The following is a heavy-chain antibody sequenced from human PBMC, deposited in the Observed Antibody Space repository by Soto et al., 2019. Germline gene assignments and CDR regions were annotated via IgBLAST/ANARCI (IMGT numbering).Heavy chain of an antibody. CDR3: ARAGIQLWLRRDAFDI. CDR2: ISSSSSYI. D-gene: IGHD5-18*01. J-gene: IGHJ3*02. V-gene: IGHV3-21*01. Sequence: LRLSCAASGFTFSSYSMNWVRQAPGKGLEWVSSISSSSSYIYYADSVKGRFTISRDNAKNSLYLQMNSLRAEDTAVYYCARAGIQLWLRRDAFDIWGQGTMVTVSS. CDR1: GFTFSSYS.